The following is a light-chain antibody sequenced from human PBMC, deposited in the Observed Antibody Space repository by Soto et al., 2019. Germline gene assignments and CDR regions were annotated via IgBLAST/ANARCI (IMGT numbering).Light chain of an antibody. CDR3: CSYAGSSTFL. V-gene: IGLV2-23*03. CDR2: EGT. Sequence: QSALTQPASVSGSPGQSITISCTRANTDVGSYNLVSWYQQLPGKTPKLMIYEGTKRPSGVSNRFSGSKSGNTASLTISGRQAEDEADYYCCSYAGSSTFLFGGGTKVTVL. CDR1: NTDVGSYNL. J-gene: IGLJ2*01.